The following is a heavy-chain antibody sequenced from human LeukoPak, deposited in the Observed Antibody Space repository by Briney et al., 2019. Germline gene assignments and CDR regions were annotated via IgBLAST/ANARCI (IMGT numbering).Heavy chain of an antibody. Sequence: KASETLSLTCTVSGASITTHYWSWIRQPPEKGPECIGDFYFSWSTNYNPSLQSRATISGDTSKNQFSLHLRSLTAADKAVYYCARAGLIPTPHLYLDHWGRGNLVPVSS. CDR3: ARAGLIPTPHLYLDH. CDR1: GASITTHY. V-gene: IGHV4-59*11. J-gene: IGHJ4*02. CDR2: FYFSWST. D-gene: IGHD3-16*01.